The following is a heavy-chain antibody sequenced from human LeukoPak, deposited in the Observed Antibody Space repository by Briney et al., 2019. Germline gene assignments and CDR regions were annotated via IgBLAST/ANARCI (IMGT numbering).Heavy chain of an antibody. J-gene: IGHJ4*02. CDR1: GFTFSSYA. Sequence: GGSLRLSCAASGFTFSSYAMSWVRQTPGKGLEWVSAISGSGGSTYYADSVKGRFTISRDNSKNTLYLQMNSLRVEDTAVYYCAKDLLVGATYYFDYWGQGTLVTVSS. CDR3: AKDLLVGATYYFDY. CDR2: ISGSGGST. D-gene: IGHD1-26*01. V-gene: IGHV3-23*01.